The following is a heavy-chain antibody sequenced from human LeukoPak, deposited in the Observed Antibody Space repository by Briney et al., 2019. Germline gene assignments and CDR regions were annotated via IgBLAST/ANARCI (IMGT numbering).Heavy chain of an antibody. CDR2: MNPNSGNT. V-gene: IGHV1-8*01. CDR3: ARGYYDSSRWSSYYYYMDV. CDR1: GYTFTSYD. J-gene: IGHJ6*03. Sequence: GASVKVSCKASGYTFTSYDINWVRQATGQGLEWMGWMNPNSGNTGYAQKFQGRVTMTRNTSISTAYMELSSLRSEDTAVYYCARGYYDSSRWSSYYYYMDVWGKGTTVTVSS. D-gene: IGHD3-22*01.